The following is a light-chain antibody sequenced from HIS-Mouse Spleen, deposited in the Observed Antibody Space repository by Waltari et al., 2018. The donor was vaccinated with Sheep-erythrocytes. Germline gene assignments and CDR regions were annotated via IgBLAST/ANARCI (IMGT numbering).Light chain of an antibody. CDR3: CSYAGSYTWV. CDR2: DVS. Sequence: QSALTQPRSVSGSPGQSVTISCTGTSSDVGGYNYVSWYQQHPGKAPKLMSYDVSKRPSGVPVRFACSKSGNTASLTISGRQAEDDADYYCCSYAGSYTWVFGGGTKLTVL. J-gene: IGLJ3*02. V-gene: IGLV2-11*01. CDR1: SSDVGGYNY.